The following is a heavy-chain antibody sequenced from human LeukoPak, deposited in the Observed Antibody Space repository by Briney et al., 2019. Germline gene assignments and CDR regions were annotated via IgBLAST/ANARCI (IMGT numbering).Heavy chain of an antibody. J-gene: IGHJ4*02. CDR2: IIPIFGTA. CDR3: AKPPTDSGSYYFDY. D-gene: IGHD1-26*01. Sequence: SVKVSCKASRGTFSSYTISWVRQAPGQGLEWMGGIIPIFGTANYAQKFQGRVTITADESTSTAYMELSSLRSEDTAVYYCAKPPTDSGSYYFDYWGQGTLVTVSS. V-gene: IGHV1-69*01. CDR1: RGTFSSYT.